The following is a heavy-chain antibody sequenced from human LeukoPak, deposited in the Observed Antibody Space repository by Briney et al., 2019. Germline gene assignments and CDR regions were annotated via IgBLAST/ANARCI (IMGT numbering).Heavy chain of an antibody. J-gene: IGHJ6*03. Sequence: ASVTVSCTASGYTFTGYYMHWVRQAPGQGLEWMGWMNPNSGNTGYAQKFQGRVTMTRDTSISTAYMELSRLRSDDTAVYYCARDPGYSGSYRLPNYYMDAWGKGTTVTISS. CDR3: ARDPGYSGSYRLPNYYMDA. CDR2: MNPNSGNT. D-gene: IGHD1-26*01. CDR1: GYTFTGYY. V-gene: IGHV1-2*02.